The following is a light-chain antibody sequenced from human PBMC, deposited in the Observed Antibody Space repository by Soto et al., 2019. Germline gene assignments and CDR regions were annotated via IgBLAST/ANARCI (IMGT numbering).Light chain of an antibody. V-gene: IGKV3-20*01. J-gene: IGKJ1*01. CDR1: QSVGSS. CDR3: QQYGSSGT. Sequence: IVLTQSPGALSLSXGERATLSCRARQSVGSSLASYHQKRGKAXRRPIYGASNRTTVITERFSGSGCGKDFILTISRLEPEDFAVYYCQQYGSSGTFGQGTKVDIK. CDR2: GAS.